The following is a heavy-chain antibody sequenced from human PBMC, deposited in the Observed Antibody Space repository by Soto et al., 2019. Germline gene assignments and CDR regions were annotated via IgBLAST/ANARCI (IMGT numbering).Heavy chain of an antibody. CDR3: ARDPNTPPYGDYEYYYYYYMDV. Sequence: GGSLRLSCAASGFTFSSYSMNWVRQAPGKGLEWVSYISSSSSTIYYADSVKGRFTISRDNAKNSLYLQMNSLRAEDTAVYYCARDPNTPPYGDYEYYYYYYMDVWGKGTTVTVSS. CDR1: GFTFSSYS. J-gene: IGHJ6*03. CDR2: ISSSSSTI. D-gene: IGHD4-17*01. V-gene: IGHV3-48*01.